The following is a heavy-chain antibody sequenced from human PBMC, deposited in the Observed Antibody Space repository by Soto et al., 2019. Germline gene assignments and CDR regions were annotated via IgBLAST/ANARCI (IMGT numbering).Heavy chain of an antibody. Sequence: QVQLQESGPGLVKPSETLSLTCTVSGGSISSYYWSWIRQPPGKGLEWIGYIYYSGSTNYNPSLNSRVTIPVDTYKNQFSLKLTSMAAADTAVYYCARHNYGSGSTYFDYWGQGTLVTVSS. D-gene: IGHD3-10*01. V-gene: IGHV4-59*08. CDR3: ARHNYGSGSTYFDY. CDR1: GGSISSYY. CDR2: IYYSGST. J-gene: IGHJ4*02.